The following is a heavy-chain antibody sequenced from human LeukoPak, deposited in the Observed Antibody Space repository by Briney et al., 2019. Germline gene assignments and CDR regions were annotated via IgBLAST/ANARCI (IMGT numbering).Heavy chain of an antibody. D-gene: IGHD2/OR15-2a*01. Sequence: GASVKVSCKASGYTFTSYYMHWVRQAPGQGLEWMGIINPSGGSTSYAQKFQGRVTMTRDTSTSTVYMELSSLRSEDTAVYYCASRISVIEGFDYWGQGTLVTVSS. CDR3: ASRISVIEGFDY. V-gene: IGHV1-46*01. J-gene: IGHJ4*02. CDR2: INPSGGST. CDR1: GYTFTSYY.